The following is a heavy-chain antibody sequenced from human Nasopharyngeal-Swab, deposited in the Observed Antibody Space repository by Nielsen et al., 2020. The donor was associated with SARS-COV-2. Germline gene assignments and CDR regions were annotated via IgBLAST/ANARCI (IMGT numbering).Heavy chain of an antibody. D-gene: IGHD3-9*01. J-gene: IGHJ6*02. CDR3: AREVRYFDWLSQNYGMDV. CDR1: GGTFSSYG. Sequence: ASVKVSCKASGGTFSSYGISWVRQAPGQGLEWMGWISAYNGNTNYAQKLQGRVTMTTDTSTSTAYMELRSLRSDDTAVYYCAREVRYFDWLSQNYGMDVWGQGTTVTVSS. CDR2: ISAYNGNT. V-gene: IGHV1-18*01.